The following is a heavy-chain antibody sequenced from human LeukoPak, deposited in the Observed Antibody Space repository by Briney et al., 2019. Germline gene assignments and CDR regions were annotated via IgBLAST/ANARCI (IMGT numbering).Heavy chain of an antibody. CDR3: ARDLAAAGTNYYYSMDV. J-gene: IGHJ6*02. Sequence: ASVKVSCKASGGTFSSYAISWMRQAPGQGLEWMGIINPSGGGTGYAQKFQGRVTMTRDTSTSTVYMELSSLRSEDTAVYYCARDLAAAGTNYYYSMDVWGQGTTVTVSS. V-gene: IGHV1-46*01. CDR1: GGTFSSYA. CDR2: INPSGGGT. D-gene: IGHD6-13*01.